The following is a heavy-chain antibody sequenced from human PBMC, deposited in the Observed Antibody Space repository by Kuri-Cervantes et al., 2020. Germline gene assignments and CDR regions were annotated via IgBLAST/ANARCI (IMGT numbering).Heavy chain of an antibody. CDR3: ARDTRGTTRGGDY. J-gene: IGHJ4*02. V-gene: IGHV3-20*04. Sequence: GGSLRLSCAASGFSFDDFAMSWVRQAPGKGLEWVSGINWNGGSTDYADSVKGRFTISRDNAKNSLYLQMNSLRAEDTAVYYCARDTRGTTRGGDYWGQGNLVTVSS. CDR2: INWNGGST. D-gene: IGHD1-7*01. CDR1: GFSFDDFA.